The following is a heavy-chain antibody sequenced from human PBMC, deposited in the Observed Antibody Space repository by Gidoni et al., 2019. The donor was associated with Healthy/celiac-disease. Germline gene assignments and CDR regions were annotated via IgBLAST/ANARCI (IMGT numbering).Heavy chain of an antibody. CDR2: ISWNSGII. J-gene: IGHJ4*02. D-gene: IGHD6-19*01. V-gene: IGHV3-9*01. CDR3: AKDTTLAVAGYYFDY. Sequence: EVQLVESGGGLVQPGRSLRLSCAASGFTFDDYAMHWVRQVQGKGLECVSGISWNSGIIGYADSVKGRFTISRDNAKNSLYLQMNSLRAEDTALYYCAKDTTLAVAGYYFDYWGQGTLVTVSS. CDR1: GFTFDDYA.